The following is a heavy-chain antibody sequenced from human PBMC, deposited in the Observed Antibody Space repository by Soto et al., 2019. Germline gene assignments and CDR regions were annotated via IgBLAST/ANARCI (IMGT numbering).Heavy chain of an antibody. V-gene: IGHV3-33*01. CDR3: ASSDYGAFEI. CDR1: GFTFSNYG. J-gene: IGHJ3*02. CDR2: IWYDGSNI. D-gene: IGHD3-16*01. Sequence: GGSLRLSCEATGFTFSNYGMHWVRQAPGKGLEWVAVIWYDGSNIYYGDSVKGRFTISRDNPKNKLYLQMSSLRAEDTAMYYCASSDYGAFEIWGQGTMVTVSS.